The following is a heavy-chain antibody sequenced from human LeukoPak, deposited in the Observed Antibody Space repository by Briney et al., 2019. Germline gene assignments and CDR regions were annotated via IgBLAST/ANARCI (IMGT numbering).Heavy chain of an antibody. CDR3: ARVLTNYYDFWSGYYYYFDY. CDR1: GYTFTSYY. J-gene: IGHJ4*02. CDR2: INPSGGST. D-gene: IGHD3-3*01. Sequence: ASVKVSCKASGYTFTSYYMHWVRQAPGQGLEWMGIINPSGGSTSYAQKFQGRVTMTRDTSTSTVYMELSSLRSEDTAVYYCARVLTNYYDFWSGYYYYFDYWGQGTLVTVSS. V-gene: IGHV1-46*01.